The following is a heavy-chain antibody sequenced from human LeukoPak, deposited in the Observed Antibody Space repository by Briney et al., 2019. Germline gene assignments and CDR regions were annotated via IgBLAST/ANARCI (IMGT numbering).Heavy chain of an antibody. CDR2: IYYSGST. CDR1: GGSISSSSYY. J-gene: IGHJ4*02. D-gene: IGHD3-3*01. CDR3: ARGSYYDFWSGYYTNPYFDY. V-gene: IGHV4-39*07. Sequence: PSETLSLTCTVSGGSISSSSYYWGWIRQPPGKGLEWIGSIYYSGSTYYNPSLKSRVTISVDTSKNQFSLKLSSVTAADTAVYYCARGSYYDFWSGYYTNPYFDYWGQGTLVTVSS.